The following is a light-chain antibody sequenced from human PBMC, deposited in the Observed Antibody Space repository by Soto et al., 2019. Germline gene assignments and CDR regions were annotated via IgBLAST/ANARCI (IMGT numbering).Light chain of an antibody. V-gene: IGLV2-11*01. CDR1: SSDAGAYNY. J-gene: IGLJ1*01. CDR2: DVS. CDR3: CSYTNSAYV. Sequence: QSALTQPRSVSGSPGQSVTISCTGTSSDAGAYNYVSWYQQHPAKAPNLMIYDVSKRPSGVPDRFSGSKSGNTASLTISGLQAEDEGDYYCCSYTNSAYVFGTGTKVTVL.